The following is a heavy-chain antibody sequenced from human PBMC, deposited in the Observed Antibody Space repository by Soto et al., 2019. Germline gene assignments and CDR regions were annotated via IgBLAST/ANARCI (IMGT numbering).Heavy chain of an antibody. CDR3: ARQGFGAIHGLVDV. J-gene: IGHJ6*02. V-gene: IGHV4-34*01. CDR2: INHSGSA. CDR1: GESFSGYI. D-gene: IGHD3-10*01. Sequence: SETLSLTCAFYGESFSGYIWTLIRQTPGKGLQWIGQINHSGSASYNPSLKSRVTISVDTSKNQFSLNLYSVTAADTALYYCARQGFGAIHGLVDVWGQGTTVTVSS.